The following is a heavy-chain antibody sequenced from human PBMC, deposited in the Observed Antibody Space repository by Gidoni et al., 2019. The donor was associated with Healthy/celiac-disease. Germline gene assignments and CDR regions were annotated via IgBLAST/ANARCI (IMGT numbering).Heavy chain of an antibody. CDR3: ARGRYCSGGSCYLNWFDP. Sequence: VQLQQWGAGLLKPSETLSLTCAVYGGSFRGYYWSWIRQPPGKGLEWIGEINHSGSTNYNPSLKSRVTISVDTSKNQFSLKLSSVTAADTAVYYCARGRYCSGGSCYLNWFDPWGQGTLVTVSS. D-gene: IGHD2-15*01. CDR1: GGSFRGYY. J-gene: IGHJ5*02. CDR2: INHSGST. V-gene: IGHV4-34*01.